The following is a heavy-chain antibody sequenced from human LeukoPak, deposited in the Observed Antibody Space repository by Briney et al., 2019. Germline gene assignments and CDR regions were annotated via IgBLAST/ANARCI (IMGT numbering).Heavy chain of an antibody. CDR2: MNPNSGNT. J-gene: IGHJ4*02. V-gene: IGHV1-8*01. D-gene: IGHD2-15*01. Sequence: ASVKVSCKASGYTFTSYDINWVRQATGQGLEWMGWMNPNSGNTGYAQKFQGRVTMTRNTSISTAYMELSSLRSEDTAVYYCARGGSRVVAAYFDYWAREPWSPSPQ. CDR3: ARGGSRVVAAYFDY. CDR1: GYTFTSYD.